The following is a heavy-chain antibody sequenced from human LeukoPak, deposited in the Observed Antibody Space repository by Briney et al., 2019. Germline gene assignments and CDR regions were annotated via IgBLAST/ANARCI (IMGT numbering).Heavy chain of an antibody. V-gene: IGHV3-30-3*01. CDR1: GFTFSSYA. D-gene: IGHD6-13*01. Sequence: PGGSLRLSCAASGFTFSSYAMHWVRQAPGKGLEWVAVISYDGSNKYYADSVKGRFTISRDNSKNTLYLQMNSLRAEDTAVYYCARGGKYSSSWYSHYWGQGTLVTVSS. CDR3: ARGGKYSSSWYSHY. CDR2: ISYDGSNK. J-gene: IGHJ4*02.